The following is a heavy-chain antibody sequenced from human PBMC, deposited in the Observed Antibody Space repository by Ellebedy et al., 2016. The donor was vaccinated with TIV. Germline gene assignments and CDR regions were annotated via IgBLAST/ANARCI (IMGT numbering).Heavy chain of an antibody. Sequence: GESLKISCAASGFTFSSYAMSWVRQAPGKGLEWVSAISGSGDSTYYADSVKGRFTISRDNSKNTLYLQMNSLRAEDTAVYYCATSLITIVGVLIKYYFDYWGQGTLVTVS. CDR3: ATSLITIVGVLIKYYFDY. CDR1: GFTFSSYA. D-gene: IGHD3-3*01. CDR2: ISGSGDST. V-gene: IGHV3-23*01. J-gene: IGHJ4*02.